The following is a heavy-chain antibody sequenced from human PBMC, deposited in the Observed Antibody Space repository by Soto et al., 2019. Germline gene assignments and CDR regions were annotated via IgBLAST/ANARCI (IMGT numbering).Heavy chain of an antibody. CDR2: ISSRSYTI. J-gene: IGHJ6*02. V-gene: IGHV3-48*02. D-gene: IGHD6-6*01. CDR1: GFTFSTYS. Sequence: EVKLVESGGDLVQPGGSLRLSCAASGFTFSTYSMNWVRQAPGKGLEWVSYISSRSYTIYYVDSVKGRFTISRDNAKNSLYLQMNSLRDEDTAVYYCARGGSSSDNGMDVWGQGTPVTVSS. CDR3: ARGGSSSDNGMDV.